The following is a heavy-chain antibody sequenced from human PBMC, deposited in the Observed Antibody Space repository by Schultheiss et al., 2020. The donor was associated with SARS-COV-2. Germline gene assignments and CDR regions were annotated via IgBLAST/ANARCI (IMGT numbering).Heavy chain of an antibody. CDR1: GGSISSYY. CDR2: IYYSGST. CDR3: AREGELREGSGFDY. D-gene: IGHD1-26*01. J-gene: IGHJ4*02. V-gene: IGHV4-59*01. Sequence: SETLSLTCTVSGGSISSYYWSWIRQPPGKGLEWIGYIYYSGSTNYNPSLKSRVTISVDTSKNQFSLKLSSVTAADTAVYYCAREGELREGSGFDYWGQGTLVTVSS.